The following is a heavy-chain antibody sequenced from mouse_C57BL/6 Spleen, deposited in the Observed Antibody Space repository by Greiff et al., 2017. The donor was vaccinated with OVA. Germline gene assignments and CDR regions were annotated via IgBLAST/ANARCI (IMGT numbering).Heavy chain of an antibody. CDR3: ARVGKGNYNVDY. V-gene: IGHV1-66*01. D-gene: IGHD2-1*01. Sequence: VKLMESGPELVKPGASVKISCKASGYSFTSYYIHWVKQRPGQGLEWIGWIYPGSGNTKYNEKFKGKATLTADTSSSTAYMQLSSLTSEDAAVYYGARVGKGNYNVDYWGQGTTLTVSS. J-gene: IGHJ2*01. CDR1: GYSFTSYY. CDR2: IYPGSGNT.